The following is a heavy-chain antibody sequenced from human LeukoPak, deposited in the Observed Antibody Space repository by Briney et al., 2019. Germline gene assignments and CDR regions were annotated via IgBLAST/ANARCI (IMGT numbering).Heavy chain of an antibody. CDR2: ITANGDTT. CDR1: GFIFRSYA. D-gene: IGHD3-3*01. Sequence: GGSLRLSCVGSGFIFRSYAVTWVRQAPGKGLDWVSSITANGDTTYYADSVKGRFTISRDNSRNTLYLQMSSLGAEDTALYYCATFGVIVRNNYLDYWGQGALVAVSS. V-gene: IGHV3-23*01. CDR3: ATFGVIVRNNYLDY. J-gene: IGHJ4*02.